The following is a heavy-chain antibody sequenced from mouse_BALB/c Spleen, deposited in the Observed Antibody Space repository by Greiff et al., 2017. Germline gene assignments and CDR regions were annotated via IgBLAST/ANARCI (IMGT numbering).Heavy chain of an antibody. Sequence: EVQGVESGGGLVQPGGSRKLSCAASGFTFSDYGMAWVRQAPGKGPEWVAFISNLAYSIYYADTVTGRFTISRENAKNTLYLEMSSLRSEDTAMYYCARDGYYGSPRWFAYWGQGTLVTVSA. CDR3: ARDGYYGSPRWFAY. CDR1: GFTFSDYG. V-gene: IGHV5-15*02. J-gene: IGHJ3*01. CDR2: ISNLAYSI. D-gene: IGHD1-1*01.